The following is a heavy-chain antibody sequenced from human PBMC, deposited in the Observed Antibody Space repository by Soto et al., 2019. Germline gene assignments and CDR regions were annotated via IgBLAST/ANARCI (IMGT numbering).Heavy chain of an antibody. CDR1: GGSISSSSYY. CDR3: ARLGDDYGDYGRPKYFDY. J-gene: IGHJ4*02. CDR2: IYYSGST. V-gene: IGHV4-39*01. D-gene: IGHD4-17*01. Sequence: QLQLQESGPGLVKPSETLSLTCTVSGGSISSSSYYWGWIRQPPGKGLEWIGSIYYSGSTYYNPALKSRVTIAVDTSKNQCSLKLSSVTAADTAVYYCARLGDDYGDYGRPKYFDYWGQGTLVTVSS.